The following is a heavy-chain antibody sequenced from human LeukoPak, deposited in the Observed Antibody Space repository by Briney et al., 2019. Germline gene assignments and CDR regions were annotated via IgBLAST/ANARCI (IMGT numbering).Heavy chain of an antibody. CDR1: GDSMTSNW. V-gene: IGHV4-4*02. CDR3: ARNGYYSVDY. D-gene: IGHD3-22*01. CDR2: IFHSGDT. Sequence: SGTLSLTCVVSGDSMTSNWWSWVRQPPGKGLEWIGEIFHSGDTTYNPSLKSRVTISIDTSKTQFSLKLSSVTAADTAVYYCARNGYYSVDYWGQGTLVIASS. J-gene: IGHJ4*02.